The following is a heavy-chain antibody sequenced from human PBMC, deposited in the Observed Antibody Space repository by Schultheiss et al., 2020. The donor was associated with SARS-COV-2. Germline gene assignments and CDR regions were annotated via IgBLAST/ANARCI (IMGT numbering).Heavy chain of an antibody. Sequence: SETLSLTCTVSGGSVSSGSYYWSWIRQPPGKGLEWIGYIYHSGSTNYNPSLKSRVTISVDTSKNQFSLKLSSVTAADTAVYYCARGRISMVRGVTGAQDYWGQGTLVTVSS. J-gene: IGHJ4*02. CDR1: GGSVSSGSYY. CDR3: ARGRISMVRGVTGAQDY. CDR2: IYHSGST. V-gene: IGHV4-61*01. D-gene: IGHD3-10*01.